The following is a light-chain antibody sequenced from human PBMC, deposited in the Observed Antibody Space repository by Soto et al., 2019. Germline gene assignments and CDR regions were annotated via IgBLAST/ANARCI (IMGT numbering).Light chain of an antibody. J-gene: IGLJ1*01. CDR3: ISYTDRQSYL. Sequence: QSVLTKPASVSWSPGQSITISCIGTSSDIGSYDHVAWYQQFPGKSPKLIIYAVSDRPSGVSDRFSGSKSGISASLTISGLQTEDEADYYCISYTDRQSYLFGTGTKVTVL. V-gene: IGLV2-14*03. CDR2: AVS. CDR1: SSDIGSYDH.